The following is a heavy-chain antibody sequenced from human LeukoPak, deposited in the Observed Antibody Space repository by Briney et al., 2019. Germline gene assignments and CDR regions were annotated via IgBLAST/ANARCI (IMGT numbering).Heavy chain of an antibody. CDR3: ARDLGRAFDI. Sequence: SETLSLTCTVSGGSISSYYWSWIRQPPGKGLEWIGYIYYSGSTNYNPSLKSRVTISVDTSKNQFSLELSSVTAADTAVYYCARDLGRAFDIWGQGTMVTVSS. V-gene: IGHV4-59*01. CDR1: GGSISSYY. CDR2: IYYSGST. J-gene: IGHJ3*02. D-gene: IGHD3-16*01.